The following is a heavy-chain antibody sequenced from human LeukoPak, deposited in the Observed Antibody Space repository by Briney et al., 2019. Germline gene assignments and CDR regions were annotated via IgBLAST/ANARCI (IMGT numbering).Heavy chain of an antibody. D-gene: IGHD7-27*01. CDR3: ARDLGSDYFDY. CDR2: IWFDGSNK. V-gene: IGHV3-33*01. CDR1: GFIFSSYG. Sequence: GRYLRLSCAASGFIFSSYGIHWVRQAPGRGLEWVAVIWFDGSNKYYTDSVKGRFTISRDNSKNTVYLQMNSLRADDTAVYYCARDLGSDYFDYWGQGTLVTVSS. J-gene: IGHJ4*02.